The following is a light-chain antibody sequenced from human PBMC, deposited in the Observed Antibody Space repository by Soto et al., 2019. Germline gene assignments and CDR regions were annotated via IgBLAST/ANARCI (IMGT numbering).Light chain of an antibody. CDR2: EVS. CDR3: CSYAGSTTFDVV. CDR1: SNDVGRYNL. Sequence: SVLTQPASVSGSPGQSITISCTGSSNDVGRYNLVSWYQHHPGKPPKIMIYEVSRRPSGVSNRFSGSKSGNTASLTISGLQAEDEADYYCCSYAGSTTFDVVFGGGTKLTVL. J-gene: IGLJ2*01. V-gene: IGLV2-23*02.